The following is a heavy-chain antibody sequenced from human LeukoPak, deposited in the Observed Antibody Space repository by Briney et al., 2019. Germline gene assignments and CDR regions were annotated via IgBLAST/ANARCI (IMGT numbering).Heavy chain of an antibody. V-gene: IGHV3-48*04. D-gene: IGHD2-8*01. J-gene: IGHJ6*03. CDR2: ISSSGSTI. Sequence: QSGGSLRLSCAASGFTFSSYSMNWVRQAPGKGLEWVSYISSSGSTIYYADSVKGRFTISRDNAKNTLYLQMNSLKTEDTAVYYCTRQYAKAYYYYMDVWGKGTTVTVSS. CDR3: TRQYAKAYYYYMDV. CDR1: GFTFSSYS.